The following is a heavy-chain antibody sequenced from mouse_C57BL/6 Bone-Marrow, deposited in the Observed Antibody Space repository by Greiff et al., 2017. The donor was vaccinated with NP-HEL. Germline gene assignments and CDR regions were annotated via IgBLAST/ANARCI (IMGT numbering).Heavy chain of an antibody. D-gene: IGHD5-1*01. Sequence: QVQLQQSGPELVKPGASVKISCKASGYAFSSSWMNWVKQRPGKGLEWIGRIYPGDGDTNYNGKFKGKATLTADKSSSTAYMQLSSLTSEDSAVYFCAITLDHFDYWGQGTTLTVSS. V-gene: IGHV1-82*01. CDR3: AITLDHFDY. CDR1: GYAFSSSW. CDR2: IYPGDGDT. J-gene: IGHJ2*01.